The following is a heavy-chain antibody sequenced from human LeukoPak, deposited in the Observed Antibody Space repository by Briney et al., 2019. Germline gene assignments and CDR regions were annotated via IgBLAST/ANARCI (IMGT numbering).Heavy chain of an antibody. CDR3: ARNSVGELSWFDP. D-gene: IGHD3-10*01. CDR1: DGSISSDY. CDR2: IYCSGST. V-gene: IGHV4-59*01. Sequence: SETLSLTCTVSDGSISSDYWSWIRQPPGKGLEWIGYIYCSGSTKYNPSLKSRLTISVDTSKNQLSLRLTSVTAADTAVYYCARNSVGELSWFDPWGQGTLVTVSS. J-gene: IGHJ5*02.